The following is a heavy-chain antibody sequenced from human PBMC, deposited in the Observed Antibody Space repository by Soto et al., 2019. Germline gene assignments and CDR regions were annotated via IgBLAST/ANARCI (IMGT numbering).Heavy chain of an antibody. CDR1: GGTFSSYA. CDR2: IIPIFGTA. V-gene: IGHV1-69*13. CDR3: AREAPERSGYRFSNYGMDV. J-gene: IGHJ6*02. Sequence: ASVKVSCKASGGTFSSYAISWVRQAPGQGLEWMGGIIPIFGTANYAQKFQGRVTITADESTSTAYMELSSLRSEDTAVYYCAREAPERSGYRFSNYGMDVWGQGTTVTVSS. D-gene: IGHD3-3*01.